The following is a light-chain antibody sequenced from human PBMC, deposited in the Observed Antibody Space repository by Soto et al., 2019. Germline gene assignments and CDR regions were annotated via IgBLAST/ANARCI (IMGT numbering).Light chain of an antibody. CDR1: SSDGGAYNY. Sequence: QSALTQPASVSGSPGQSITISCTGTSSDGGAYNYVSWYQQHPGKVPKLMIYDVSDRPSGVSNRFSGSNSGNTASLPISGLQAEDDAAYYCSSFTRSNSYVFGTGTKVTVL. CDR3: SSFTRSNSYV. V-gene: IGLV2-14*03. J-gene: IGLJ1*01. CDR2: DVS.